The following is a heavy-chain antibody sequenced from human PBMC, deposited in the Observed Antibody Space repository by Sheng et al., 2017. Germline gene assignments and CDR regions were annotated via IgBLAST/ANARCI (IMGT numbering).Heavy chain of an antibody. CDR2: ISGSGGST. Sequence: EVQLLESGGGLVQPGGSLRLSCAASGFTFSSYAMSWVRQAPGKGLEWVSAISGSGGSTYYADSVKGRFTISRDNSKNTLYLQMNSLRAEDTAVYYCAKDAYFDWLSQGWFDPWGQGTLVTVSS. V-gene: IGHV3-23*01. J-gene: IGHJ5*02. CDR1: GFTFSSYA. D-gene: IGHD3-9*01. CDR3: AKDAYFDWLSQGWFDP.